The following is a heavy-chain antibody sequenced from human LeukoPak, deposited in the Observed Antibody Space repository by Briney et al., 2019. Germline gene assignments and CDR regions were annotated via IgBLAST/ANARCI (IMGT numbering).Heavy chain of an antibody. CDR2: ISYDGSNK. Sequence: GGSLRLSCAASGFTFSSYATHWVRQAPGKGLEWVAVISYDGSNKYYADSVKGRFTISRDNSKNTLYLQMNSLRAEDTAVYYCARDFWALAAGIGYWGQGTLVTVSS. CDR1: GFTFSSYA. V-gene: IGHV3-30-3*01. CDR3: ARDFWALAAGIGY. D-gene: IGHD6-19*01. J-gene: IGHJ4*02.